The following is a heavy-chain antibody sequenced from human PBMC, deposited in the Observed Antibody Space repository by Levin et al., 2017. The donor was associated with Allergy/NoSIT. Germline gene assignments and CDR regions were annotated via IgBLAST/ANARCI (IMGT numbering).Heavy chain of an antibody. CDR2: IYPGDSDT. J-gene: IGHJ4*02. D-gene: IGHD3-22*01. CDR3: ARHDGLMGYYDSSGYYFY. V-gene: IGHV5-51*01. Sequence: GGSLRLSCKGSGYSFTSYWIGWVRQMPGKGLEWMGIIYPGDSDTRYSPSFQGQVTISADKSISTAYLQWSSLKASDTAMYYCARHDGLMGYYDSSGYYFYWGQGTLVTVSS. CDR1: GYSFTSYW.